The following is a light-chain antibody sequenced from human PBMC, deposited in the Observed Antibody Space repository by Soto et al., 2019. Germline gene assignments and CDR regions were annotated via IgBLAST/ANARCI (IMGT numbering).Light chain of an antibody. V-gene: IGLV1-51*01. CDR2: DND. Sequence: QSVLTQPPSVSAAPGQTVTISCSGGISNIGNNYVSWYQQVPGTAPKLLIKDNDKRPSEIPDRFSGSKSGTSATLDITGLQTGDEANYYCGTWESSLSAVVFGGGTKLTVL. CDR1: ISNIGNNY. J-gene: IGLJ2*01. CDR3: GTWESSLSAVV.